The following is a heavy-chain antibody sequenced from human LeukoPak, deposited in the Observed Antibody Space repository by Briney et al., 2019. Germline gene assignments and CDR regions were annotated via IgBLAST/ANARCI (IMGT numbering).Heavy chain of an antibody. D-gene: IGHD5-18*01. CDR3: ARHRTAMVADAFDI. CDR1: GYSISSGYY. V-gene: IGHV4-38-2*02. J-gene: IGHJ3*02. Sequence: PSETLSLTCTVSGYSISSGYYWGWIRQPPGKGLEWIGSIYYSATTFYNPSLKSRVTISGDTSKNQFSLNLSSVTAADTAVYYCARHRTAMVADAFDIWGQGTKVTVSS. CDR2: IYYSATT.